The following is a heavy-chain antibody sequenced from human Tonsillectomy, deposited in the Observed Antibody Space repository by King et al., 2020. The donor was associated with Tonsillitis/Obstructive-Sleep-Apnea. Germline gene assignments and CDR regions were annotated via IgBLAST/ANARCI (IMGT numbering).Heavy chain of an antibody. D-gene: IGHD3-16*01. CDR1: GFTFSSYS. CDR3: ARERRIMITFGYQDAFDI. CDR2: ISYDGSNK. V-gene: IGHV3-30*01. Sequence: VQLVESGGGVVQPGGSLRLSCEASGFTFSSYSMHWVRQAPGKGLEWVAVISYDGSNKYYADSVKGRFTISRDNSKSTLYLQVNSLRAEDTAVYYCARERRIMITFGYQDAFDIWGQGTMVTVSS. J-gene: IGHJ3*02.